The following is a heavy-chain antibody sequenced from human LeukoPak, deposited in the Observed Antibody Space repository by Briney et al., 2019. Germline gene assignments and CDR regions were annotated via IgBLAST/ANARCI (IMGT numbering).Heavy chain of an antibody. CDR2: ISSSGSTI. Sequence: GGSLRLSCAASGFTFSSYEMNWVRQAPGKGLEWVSYISSSGSTIYYADSVKGRFTISRDNAKNSLYLQMNSLRAEDTAVYYCARDSGAIVATTFDYWGQGTLVTVSS. CDR3: ARDSGAIVATTFDY. V-gene: IGHV3-48*03. J-gene: IGHJ4*02. D-gene: IGHD5-12*01. CDR1: GFTFSSYE.